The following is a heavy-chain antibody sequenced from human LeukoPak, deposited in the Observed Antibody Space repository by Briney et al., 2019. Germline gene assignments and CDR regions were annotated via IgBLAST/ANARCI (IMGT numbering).Heavy chain of an antibody. V-gene: IGHV4-31*03. J-gene: IGHJ4*02. Sequence: SQTLSLTCTVSGGSISSGGYYWSWIRQHPGKGLEWIGYIYYSGSTYYNPSLKSRVTISVATSKNQFSLKLSSVTAADTAVYYCARYYYDSSGSYYFDYWGQGTLVTVSS. CDR3: ARYYYDSSGSYYFDY. D-gene: IGHD3-22*01. CDR2: IYYSGST. CDR1: GGSISSGGYY.